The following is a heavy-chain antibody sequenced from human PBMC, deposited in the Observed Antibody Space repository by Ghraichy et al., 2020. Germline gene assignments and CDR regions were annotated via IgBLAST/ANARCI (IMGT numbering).Heavy chain of an antibody. Sequence: SETLSLTCTVSRGSVAGGSYFWSWIRQPPGKGLDWIGYIFTGGNSHYNPSLKSRVTITVDTSKNQFSLNLPSVTAADPAVYYCSGRGRRFDYWGQGTLVTVSS. CDR1: RGSVAGGSYF. J-gene: IGHJ4*02. D-gene: IGHD3-10*01. CDR2: IFTGGNS. V-gene: IGHV4-61*01. CDR3: SGRGRRFDY.